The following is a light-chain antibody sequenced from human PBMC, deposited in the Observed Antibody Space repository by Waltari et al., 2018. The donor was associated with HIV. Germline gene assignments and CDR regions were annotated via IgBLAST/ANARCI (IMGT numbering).Light chain of an antibody. V-gene: IGLV3-19*01. CDR1: SLRSYY. CDR2: GKN. Sequence: SSELTQDPAVSVALGQTVRITCQGDSLRSYYASWYQQKPGQAPVLVIYGKNNRPSGIPDRFSGSSSVNTASLTITGAQAEDEADYDCNSRDSSGNLYVFGTGTKVTVL. J-gene: IGLJ1*01. CDR3: NSRDSSGNLYV.